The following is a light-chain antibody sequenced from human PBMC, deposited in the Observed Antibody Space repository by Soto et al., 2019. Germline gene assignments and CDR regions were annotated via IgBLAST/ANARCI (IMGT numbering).Light chain of an antibody. V-gene: IGLV4-69*01. Sequence: QLVLTQSPSASASLGPSVKLTCTLSSGHSSYAIAWHQKQPGKGPRYLMDLNNDGSHTKGDGIPDRFSGSSSGADRYLIISSLQSEDEADYYCQTWGTGFQFFGGGTKVTVL. CDR1: SGHSSYA. J-gene: IGLJ2*01. CDR3: QTWGTGFQF. CDR2: LNNDGSH.